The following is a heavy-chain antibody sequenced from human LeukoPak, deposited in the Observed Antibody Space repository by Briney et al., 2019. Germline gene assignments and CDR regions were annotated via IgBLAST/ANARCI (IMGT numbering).Heavy chain of an antibody. Sequence: SQTPSLTCTVSGGSISSGSYYWSWIRQPAGKGLEWIGRIYSSGSTNYNPSLKSRVTISGDTSKNQISLKLSSVTAADTAVYYCARERYYDSSGRATTSYYMDVWGKGTTVTISS. V-gene: IGHV4-61*02. J-gene: IGHJ6*03. CDR2: IYSSGST. CDR3: ARERYYDSSGRATTSYYMDV. CDR1: GGSISSGSYY. D-gene: IGHD3-22*01.